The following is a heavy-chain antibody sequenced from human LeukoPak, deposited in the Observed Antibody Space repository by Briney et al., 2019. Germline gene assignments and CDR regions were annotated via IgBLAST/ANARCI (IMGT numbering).Heavy chain of an antibody. CDR2: IYPGDSDT. D-gene: IGHD6-13*01. CDR3: ARSSSSYYGLYYYYYYGMDV. Sequence: GESLKISCKGPGYRFTNFWIGWVRQMPGKGLEWMGFIYPGDSDTRYSPSFQGQVTFSADKSISTAYLQWSSLKASDTAMYYCARSSSSYYGLYYYYYYGMDVWGQGTTVTVSS. CDR1: GYRFTNFW. V-gene: IGHV5-51*01. J-gene: IGHJ6*02.